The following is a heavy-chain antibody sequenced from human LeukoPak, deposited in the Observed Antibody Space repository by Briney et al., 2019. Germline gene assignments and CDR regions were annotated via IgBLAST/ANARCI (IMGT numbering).Heavy chain of an antibody. CDR2: INPNSGGT. CDR3: ARDGIAAAGLYNWFDP. D-gene: IGHD6-13*01. CDR1: GYTFTGYY. Sequence: ASVKVSCKASGYTFTGYYMHWVRQAPGQGLEWMGWINPNSGGTNYAQKFQGWVTMTRDTSISTAYMELSRLRSDDTAVYSCARDGIAAAGLYNWFDPWGQGTLVTVSS. J-gene: IGHJ5*02. V-gene: IGHV1-2*04.